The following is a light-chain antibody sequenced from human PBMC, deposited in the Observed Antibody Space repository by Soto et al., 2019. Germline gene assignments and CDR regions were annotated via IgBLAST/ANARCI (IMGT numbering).Light chain of an antibody. J-gene: IGKJ5*01. V-gene: IGKV1-33*01. CDR3: QQSNDLVS. Sequence: DIQMTQSPSSMSASVGDRVTITCRASQGISSWLAWYQQKPGKAPKLLIFDASTLKTGVPSRFSGSGSGTDFSFTISSLQPEDIATYYCQQSNDLVSFGQGTRLEIK. CDR1: QGISSW. CDR2: DAS.